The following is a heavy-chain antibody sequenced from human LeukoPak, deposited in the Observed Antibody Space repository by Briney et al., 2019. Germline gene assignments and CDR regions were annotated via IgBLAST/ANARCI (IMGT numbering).Heavy chain of an antibody. CDR2: ISSSSYI. V-gene: IGHV3-21*01. D-gene: IGHD4-17*01. J-gene: IGHJ4*02. CDR1: GFTFSRHS. CDR3: ARRDYGDYYFDY. Sequence: GGSLRLSCAASGFTFSRHSMNWVRQAPGKGLEWVSSISSSSYIYYADSVKGRFTISRDNAKNSLYLQMNSLRAEDTAVYYCARRDYGDYYFDYWGQGTLVTVSS.